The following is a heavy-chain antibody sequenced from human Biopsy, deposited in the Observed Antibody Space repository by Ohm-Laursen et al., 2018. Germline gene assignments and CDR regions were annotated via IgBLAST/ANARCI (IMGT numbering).Heavy chain of an antibody. D-gene: IGHD3-9*01. J-gene: IGHJ1*01. CDR3: ATKLTGYFHH. CDR2: NVPILGAG. CDR1: GGTFSNYG. Sequence: SSVKVSCKAPGGTFSNYGVNWVRQAPGQGLEWLGGNVPILGAGNYAQKFQDRVTVAADTSTSTATMELRSLRSDDTAVYYCATKLTGYFHHWGQGTLVIVSS. V-gene: IGHV1-69*06.